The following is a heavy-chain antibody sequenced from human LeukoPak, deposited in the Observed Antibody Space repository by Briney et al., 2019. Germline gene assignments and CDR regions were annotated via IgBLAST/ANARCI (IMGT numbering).Heavy chain of an antibody. Sequence: SETLSLTCTVSGGSISSSSYYWGWIRQPPGKGLEWIGSIYYSGSTYYNPSLKSRVTISVDTSKNQFSLKLSSVTAADTAVYYCARLLWLGELLLDYWGHGTLVTVSS. CDR3: ARLLWLGELLLDY. J-gene: IGHJ4*01. CDR1: GGSISSSSYY. V-gene: IGHV4-39*01. D-gene: IGHD3-10*01. CDR2: IYYSGST.